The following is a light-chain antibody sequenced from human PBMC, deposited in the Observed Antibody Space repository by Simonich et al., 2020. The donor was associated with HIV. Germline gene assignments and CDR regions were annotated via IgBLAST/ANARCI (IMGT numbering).Light chain of an antibody. CDR1: SSDVGGYNY. V-gene: IGLV2-8*01. CDR3: SSYAGSNNLV. J-gene: IGLJ2*01. CDR2: EVC. Sequence: QSALTQPPSASGSPGQSVTISCTGTSSDVGGYNYVSWYQQHPGKAPKLMIYEVCKRPSVVPDRFSGSKSGNTASLTVSGLQAEDEADYYCSSYAGSNNLVFGGGTKLTVL.